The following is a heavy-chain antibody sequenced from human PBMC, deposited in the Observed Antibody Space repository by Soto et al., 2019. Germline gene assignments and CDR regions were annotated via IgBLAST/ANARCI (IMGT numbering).Heavy chain of an antibody. D-gene: IGHD6-13*01. CDR3: ARGYSSSWRNGLDI. J-gene: IGHJ3*02. CDR2: INSDGSST. Sequence: EVQLVESGGGLVQPGGSLRLSCAASGFTFSGYWMHWVRQVPGKGPVWVSRINSDGSSTSYADSVKRRFTISRDNAKNTLYLQMNSLRAEDTAVYYCARGYSSSWRNGLDIWGQGTMVTVSS. CDR1: GFTFSGYW. V-gene: IGHV3-74*01.